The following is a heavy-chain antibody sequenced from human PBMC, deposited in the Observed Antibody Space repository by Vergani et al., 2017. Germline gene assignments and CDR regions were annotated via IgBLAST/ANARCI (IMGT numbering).Heavy chain of an antibody. Sequence: VQLVESGGGLVQPGGSLRLSCTASGFSFGSYGMHWVRQSPGKGLEWVAVISNDGGNKYYADSVKGRFTIYKDNTVDMLSLQMNSLRAEDTAVYYCARLSYDTTPYLQGGYDCWGQGTLVSVSS. V-gene: IGHV3-30*03. J-gene: IGHJ4*02. CDR2: ISNDGGNK. D-gene: IGHD3-22*01. CDR3: ARLSYDTTPYLQGGYDC. CDR1: GFSFGSYG.